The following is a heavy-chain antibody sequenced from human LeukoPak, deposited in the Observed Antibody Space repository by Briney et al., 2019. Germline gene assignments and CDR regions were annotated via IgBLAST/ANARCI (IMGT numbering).Heavy chain of an antibody. CDR3: ARDGGYSSSWSLDY. D-gene: IGHD6-13*01. V-gene: IGHV3-30*04. J-gene: IGHJ4*02. CDR1: GFTFSSYA. CDR2: ISYDGSNK. Sequence: GRSLRLSCAASGFTFSSYAMHWVRQAPGKGLEWVAVISYDGSNKYYADSVKGRFTISRDNSKNTLYLQMNSLRAEDTAVYYCARDGGYSSSWSLDYWGQGTLVTVSS.